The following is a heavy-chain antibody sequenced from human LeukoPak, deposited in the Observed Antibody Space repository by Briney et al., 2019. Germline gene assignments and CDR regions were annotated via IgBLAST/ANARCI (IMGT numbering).Heavy chain of an antibody. J-gene: IGHJ4*02. CDR3: AKRQGDYYDSSAYYSKYYFDY. CDR1: GVTFSGYA. D-gene: IGHD3-22*01. CDR2: ISGSGGST. Sequence: GGSLRLSCAASGVTFSGYAMSWVRQAPGKGLGWVSAISGSGGSTYYADSVKGRFTISRDNSKNTLYLQMNSLRAEDTAVYYCAKRQGDYYDSSAYYSKYYFDYWGQGTLVTVSS. V-gene: IGHV3-23*01.